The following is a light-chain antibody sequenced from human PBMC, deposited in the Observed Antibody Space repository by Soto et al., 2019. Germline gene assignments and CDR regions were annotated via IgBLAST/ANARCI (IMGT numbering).Light chain of an antibody. V-gene: IGKV1-5*03. CDR3: QQYNSYPWT. J-gene: IGKJ1*01. CDR1: QSISSW. CDR2: KAS. Sequence: DIQMTQSPSTLSASVGDRVTITCRASQSISSWLAWYQQKPGKAPKLLIYKASSLESEVPSRFSGNGSGSQFTLTISRRQTDDFATYYCQQYNSYPWTFGQGTKVEIK.